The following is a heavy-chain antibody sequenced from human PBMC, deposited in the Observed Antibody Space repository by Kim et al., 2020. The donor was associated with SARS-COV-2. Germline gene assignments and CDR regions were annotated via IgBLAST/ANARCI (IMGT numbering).Heavy chain of an antibody. D-gene: IGHD5-18*01. V-gene: IGHV1-46*01. J-gene: IGHJ5*02. CDR2: ST. Sequence: STSYAQKFQGRVTMTRDTSTSTVYMELSSLRSEDTAVYYCARDTAGRHETWGQGTLVTVSS. CDR3: ARDTAGRHET.